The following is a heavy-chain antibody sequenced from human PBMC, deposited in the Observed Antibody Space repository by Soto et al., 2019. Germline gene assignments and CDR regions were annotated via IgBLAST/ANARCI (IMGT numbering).Heavy chain of an antibody. CDR3: ARARMVRGVISPIAPFDY. D-gene: IGHD3-10*01. V-gene: IGHV4-30-2*01. J-gene: IGHJ4*02. CDR1: GGSISSGGYS. CDR2: IYHSGST. Sequence: QLQLQESGSGLVKPSQTLSLTCAVSGGSISSGGYSWSWIRQPPGKGLEWIGYIYHSGSTYYNPSLTSRATITVDRSKNQFSLKLSSVTAADTAVYYCARARMVRGVISPIAPFDYWGQGTLVTVAS.